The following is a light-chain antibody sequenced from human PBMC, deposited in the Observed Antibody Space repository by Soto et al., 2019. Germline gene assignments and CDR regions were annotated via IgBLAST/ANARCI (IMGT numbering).Light chain of an antibody. CDR3: SSYTSSSTRV. J-gene: IGLJ1*01. CDR2: EVS. CDR1: SSDVGGYNY. V-gene: IGLV2-14*01. Sequence: ALTQPASVSGSPGQSITISCTGTSSDVGGYNYVSWYQQHPGKAPKLMIYEVSNRPSGVSNRFSGSKSGNTASLTISVLQAEDEADYYCSSYTSSSTRVFGTGTKLTVL.